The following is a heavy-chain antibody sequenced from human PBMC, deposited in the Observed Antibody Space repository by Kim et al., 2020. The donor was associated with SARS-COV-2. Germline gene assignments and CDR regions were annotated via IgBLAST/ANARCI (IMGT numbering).Heavy chain of an antibody. J-gene: IGHJ4*02. D-gene: IGHD6-13*01. V-gene: IGHV3-23*01. CDR2: IGPGGGRT. CDR1: GFIFSTYV. CDR3: AKSVPAAGADF. Sequence: GGSLRLSCVASGFIFSTYVMTWVRQAPGKGLEWVSTIGPGGGRTYYAESVRGRFTISRDNSKDTVYLQMNSLRGEDTAVYYCAKSVPAAGADFWGQGTLVTVSS.